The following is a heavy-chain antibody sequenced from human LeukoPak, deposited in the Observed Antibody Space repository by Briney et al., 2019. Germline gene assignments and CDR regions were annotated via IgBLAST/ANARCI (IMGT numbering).Heavy chain of an antibody. Sequence: PGGSLRLSCAASGFTFSNYWMHWVRQAPGKGLVWVSRINGDGSATNYADSVKGRFSISRDNAKNTLYLQMNSLRADDTAVYYCARGGSYSKSPVDYWGQGTLVTVSS. CDR2: INGDGSAT. CDR3: ARGGSYSKSPVDY. CDR1: GFTFSNYW. J-gene: IGHJ4*02. V-gene: IGHV3-74*01. D-gene: IGHD1-26*01.